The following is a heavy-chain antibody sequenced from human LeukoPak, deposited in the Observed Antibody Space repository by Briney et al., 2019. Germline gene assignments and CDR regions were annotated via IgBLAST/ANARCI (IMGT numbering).Heavy chain of an antibody. Sequence: GGSLRLSCEASGLTFGDYTMHWVRQAPGKGLEWVSYISSSDSTIYYADSVKGRFTISRDNAKNSLYLQMNSLRAEDTAVYYCARDYGGSSPFDYWGQGTLVTVSS. CDR1: GLTFGDYT. D-gene: IGHD4-23*01. CDR3: ARDYGGSSPFDY. V-gene: IGHV3-48*03. J-gene: IGHJ4*02. CDR2: ISSSDSTI.